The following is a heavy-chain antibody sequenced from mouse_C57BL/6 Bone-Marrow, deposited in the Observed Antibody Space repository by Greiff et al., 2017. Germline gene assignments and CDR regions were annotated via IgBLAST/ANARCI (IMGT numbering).Heavy chain of an antibody. V-gene: IGHV5-6*01. CDR1: GFTFSSYG. Sequence: EVQLVESGGDLVKPGGSLKLSCAASGFTFSSYGMSWVRQTPDKRLEWVATISSGGSYSYSPDRVKVRFTISRDNAKNTLYLQMSSLKSEDTAMCYCARHPYRGYFDYWGQGTTLTVSS. D-gene: IGHD2-10*01. CDR3: ARHPYRGYFDY. J-gene: IGHJ2*01. CDR2: ISSGGSYS.